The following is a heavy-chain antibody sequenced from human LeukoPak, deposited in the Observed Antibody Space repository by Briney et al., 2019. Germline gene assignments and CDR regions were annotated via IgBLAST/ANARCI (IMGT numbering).Heavy chain of an antibody. CDR3: ARQYVWDFWSGYPSHWFDP. D-gene: IGHD3-3*01. CDR2: IYYSGST. J-gene: IGHJ5*02. CDR1: GGSISSYY. V-gene: IGHV4-59*08. Sequence: KASETLSLTCTVSGGSISSYYWSWIRQPPGKGLEWIGYIYYSGSTNYNPSLKSRVTISVDTSKNQFSLKLSSVTAADTAVYYCARQYVWDFWSGYPSHWFDPWGQGTLVTVSS.